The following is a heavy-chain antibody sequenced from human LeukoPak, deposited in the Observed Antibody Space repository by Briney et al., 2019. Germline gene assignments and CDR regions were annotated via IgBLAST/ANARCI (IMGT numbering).Heavy chain of an antibody. V-gene: IGHV3-23*01. Sequence: GGSLRLSCAASGFTFSSYAMSWVRQAPGKGLEWVSATSGSGGSTYYADSVKGRFTISRDNSKNTLYLQMNSLRAEDTAVYYCAKDVMYDFWSGYYGSYFDYWGQGTLVTVSS. CDR3: AKDVMYDFWSGYYGSYFDY. CDR2: TSGSGGST. CDR1: GFTFSSYA. D-gene: IGHD3-3*01. J-gene: IGHJ4*02.